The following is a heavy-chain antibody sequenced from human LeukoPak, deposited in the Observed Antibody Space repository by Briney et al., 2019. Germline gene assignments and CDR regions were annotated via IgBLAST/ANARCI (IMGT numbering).Heavy chain of an antibody. CDR1: GFTFRSYG. J-gene: IGHJ4*02. V-gene: IGHV3-30*03. Sequence: PGGSLRLSCAVSGFTFRSYGMHWVRQAPGRGLEWVAVISYHGSIKYYAESVKGRFTISRDTSKNTLSLQMNSLRAEDTAAYYCASGVLRLTTGSYYFDYWGQGTLVTVSS. CDR2: ISYHGSIK. D-gene: IGHD4/OR15-4a*01. CDR3: ASGVLRLTTGSYYFDY.